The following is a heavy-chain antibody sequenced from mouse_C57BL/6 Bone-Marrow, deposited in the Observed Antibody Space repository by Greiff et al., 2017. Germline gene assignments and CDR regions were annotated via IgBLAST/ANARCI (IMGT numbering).Heavy chain of an antibody. CDR3: ARWYVNYSYYYDY. J-gene: IGHJ2*01. Sequence: QVQLQQSGAELARPGASVKLSCKASGYTFTSYGISWVKQRTGQGLEWIGEIYPRSGNTYYNEKFKGKATLTADKSSSTAYLELRSLSSEDSAVYFCARWYVNYSYYYDYWGQGTTLTVSS. CDR2: IYPRSGNT. D-gene: IGHD2-10*02. CDR1: GYTFTSYG. V-gene: IGHV1-81*01.